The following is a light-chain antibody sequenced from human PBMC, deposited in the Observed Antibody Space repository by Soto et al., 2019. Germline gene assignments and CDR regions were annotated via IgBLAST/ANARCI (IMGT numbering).Light chain of an antibody. J-gene: IGKJ1*01. Sequence: EIVLTQSPGTLSLSPGERATLSCRASQSVSSSYLAWYQQKPGQAPRLLIYGASSRATGIPDRFSGSGSGPDFTLTISRLEPEDFAVYYCQQYGSSPKTFGQGTKVEIK. CDR1: QSVSSSY. CDR3: QQYGSSPKT. CDR2: GAS. V-gene: IGKV3-20*01.